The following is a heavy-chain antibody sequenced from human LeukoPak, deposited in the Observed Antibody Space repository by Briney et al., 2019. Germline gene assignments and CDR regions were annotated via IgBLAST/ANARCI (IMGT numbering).Heavy chain of an antibody. Sequence: ASVKVSCKASGYTFTSYDINWVRQATGQGLEWMGWMNPNSGNTGYAQKFQGRVTMTRDTSISTAYMELSSLRSEDTAVYYCARGIAAAGTYFDYWGQGTLVTVSS. CDR2: MNPNSGNT. CDR3: ARGIAAAGTYFDY. CDR1: GYTFTSYD. V-gene: IGHV1-8*01. J-gene: IGHJ4*02. D-gene: IGHD6-13*01.